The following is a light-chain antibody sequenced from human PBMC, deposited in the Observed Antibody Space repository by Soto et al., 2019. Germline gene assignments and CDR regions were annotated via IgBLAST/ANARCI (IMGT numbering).Light chain of an antibody. CDR2: GAT. J-gene: IGKJ4*01. CDR3: QQYGSSPLT. V-gene: IGKV3-20*01. Sequence: EIVLTQSPGTLSLSPGDRATLSCRASQSVSFSYLAWYQQKAGQAPRLLIYGATSRATGIPDRFSGSESGTDLTLTISRLEPEDFAVSYCQQYGSSPLTFGGGTKVEIK. CDR1: QSVSFSY.